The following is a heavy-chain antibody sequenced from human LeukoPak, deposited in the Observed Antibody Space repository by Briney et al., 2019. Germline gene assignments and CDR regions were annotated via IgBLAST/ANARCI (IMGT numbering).Heavy chain of an antibody. Sequence: SETLSLTCTVSGGSISSGGYYWSWNRQHPGKGLEWIGYIYYSGSTYYNPSLKSRVTISVDTSKNQFSLKLSSVTAADTAVYYCARADRAPYPTGNAFDIWGQGTMVTVSS. CDR2: IYYSGST. J-gene: IGHJ3*02. D-gene: IGHD3-10*01. V-gene: IGHV4-31*03. CDR3: ARADRAPYPTGNAFDI. CDR1: GGSISSGGYY.